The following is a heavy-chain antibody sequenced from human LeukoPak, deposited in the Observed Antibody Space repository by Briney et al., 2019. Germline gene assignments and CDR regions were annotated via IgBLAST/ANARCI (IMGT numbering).Heavy chain of an antibody. Sequence: ASVKVSCKVSGYTLTELSMHWVRQAPGQGLEWMGWINPNSGGTNYAQKFQGRVTMTRDTSISTAYMELSRLRSDDTAVYYCAREYYYDRVVYFDYWGQGTLVTVSS. CDR3: AREYYYDRVVYFDY. J-gene: IGHJ4*02. D-gene: IGHD3-22*01. CDR2: INPNSGGT. V-gene: IGHV1-2*02. CDR1: GYTLTELS.